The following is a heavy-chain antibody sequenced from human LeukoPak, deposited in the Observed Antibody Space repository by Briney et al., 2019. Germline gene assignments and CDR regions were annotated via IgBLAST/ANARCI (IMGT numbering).Heavy chain of an antibody. J-gene: IGHJ5*02. V-gene: IGHV1-69*05. CDR2: IIPIFGTA. D-gene: IGHD5-18*01. CDR1: GVTFSRYA. Sequence: SGKVSCKASGVTFSRYAISWVRQAPGQGLEWMGGIIPIFGTAKYAPKLQGRVTITTDESTSTAYMELSSLRSEGTAVYYCARSPDTAMVAWFDPWGEGTLVTVSS. CDR3: ARSPDTAMVAWFDP.